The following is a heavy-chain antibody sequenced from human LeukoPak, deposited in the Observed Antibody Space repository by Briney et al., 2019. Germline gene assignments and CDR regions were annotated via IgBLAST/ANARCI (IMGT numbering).Heavy chain of an antibody. CDR3: ARGPGGIAAAGYYFDY. D-gene: IGHD6-13*01. J-gene: IGHJ4*02. CDR2: IYYSGST. V-gene: IGHV4-59*01. Sequence: PSETLSLTCTVSGGSISSYYWSWIRQPPGKGLEWIGYIYYSGSTNYNPSLKSRVTISVDTSKNQLSLKLSSVTAADTAVYYCARGPGGIAAAGYYFDYWGQGTLVTVSS. CDR1: GGSISSYY.